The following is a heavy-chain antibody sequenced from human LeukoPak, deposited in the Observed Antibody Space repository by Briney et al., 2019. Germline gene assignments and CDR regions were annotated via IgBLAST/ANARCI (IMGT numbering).Heavy chain of an antibody. CDR2: ISAYNGNT. Sequence: EASVKVSCKASGYTFTSYGISWVRQAPGQGLEWMGWISAYNGNTNYAQKLQGRVTMTTDTSTSTAYMELRSLRSDDTAVYYCARGVYSSGWYVSYYMDVWGKGTTVTVSS. V-gene: IGHV1-18*01. J-gene: IGHJ6*03. CDR3: ARGVYSSGWYVSYYMDV. CDR1: GYTFTSYG. D-gene: IGHD6-19*01.